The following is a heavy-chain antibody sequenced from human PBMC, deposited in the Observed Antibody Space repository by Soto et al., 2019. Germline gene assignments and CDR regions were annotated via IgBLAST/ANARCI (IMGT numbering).Heavy chain of an antibody. CDR3: ARYCTGGSCRHNYYYGMGV. CDR1: GFVFSTYS. Sequence: GGSLRLSCAASGFVFSTYSMTWVRQAPGKGLEWVSSIRSSDSYIHYADSVKGRFTISRDNTRNSLYLQMNSLRAEDTAVYYCARYCTGGSCRHNYYYGMGVWGQGTTVTVSS. D-gene: IGHD2-15*01. V-gene: IGHV3-21*01. J-gene: IGHJ6*02. CDR2: IRSSDSYI.